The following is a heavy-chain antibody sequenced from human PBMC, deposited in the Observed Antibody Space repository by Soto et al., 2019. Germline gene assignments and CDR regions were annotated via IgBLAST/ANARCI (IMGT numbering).Heavy chain of an antibody. CDR2: TYYSGST. CDR1: GVSISSSSYC. J-gene: IGHJ5*02. V-gene: IGHV4-39*01. Sequence: QLQLQESGPGLVKPSETLSLTCSVSGVSISSSSYCWGWIRQPPGKAVEWIGSTYYSGSTYYNTSLKSSVTVSVDTFKHQFSLKLSSVTAADTAVYYCARHPSDFWFDPWGQGTLVTVSS. CDR3: ARHPSDFWFDP. D-gene: IGHD2-21*02.